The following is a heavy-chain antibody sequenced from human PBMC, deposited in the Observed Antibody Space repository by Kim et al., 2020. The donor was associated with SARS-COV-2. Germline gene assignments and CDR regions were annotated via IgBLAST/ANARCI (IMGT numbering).Heavy chain of an antibody. D-gene: IGHD3-22*01. V-gene: IGHV3-33*06. J-gene: IGHJ6*02. CDR3: EKDLGDSSGLGGMDV. CDR1: GFTFSSYG. Sequence: GGSLRLSCAASGFTFSSYGMHWVRQAPGKGLEWVAVIWYDGSNKYYADSVKGRFTISRDNSKNTLYLQMNSLRAEDTAVYYCEKDLGDSSGLGGMDVWGQGTTVTVSS. CDR2: IWYDGSNK.